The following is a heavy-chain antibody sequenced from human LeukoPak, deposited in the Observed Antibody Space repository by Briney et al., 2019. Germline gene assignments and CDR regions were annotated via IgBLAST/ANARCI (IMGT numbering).Heavy chain of an antibody. CDR3: AGQHGYKFDP. D-gene: IGHD5-24*01. V-gene: IGHV4-59*01. CDR1: GGSISSYY. J-gene: IGHJ5*02. CDR2: IYYSGST. Sequence: SETLSLTCTVSGGSISSYYWSWIRQPPGKGLEWIGYIYYSGSTNYNPSLKSRVTISVDTSKNQLSLKLGSVTAADTAVYYCAGQHGYKFDPWGQGTLVTVSS.